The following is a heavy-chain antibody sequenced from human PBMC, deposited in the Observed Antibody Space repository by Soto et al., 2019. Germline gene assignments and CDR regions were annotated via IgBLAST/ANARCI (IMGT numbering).Heavy chain of an antibody. J-gene: IGHJ5*02. CDR2: INHSGST. CDR1: GGSFSGYD. Sequence: SETMCLTCAVDGGSFSGYDWSWIRQPPGKGLEWIGEINHSGSTNYNPSLKSRVTISVDTSKNQFSLKLSSVTAADTAVYYCARGYYDFWSGYLVPWGQGTLVTVSS. V-gene: IGHV4-34*01. D-gene: IGHD3-3*01. CDR3: ARGYYDFWSGYLVP.